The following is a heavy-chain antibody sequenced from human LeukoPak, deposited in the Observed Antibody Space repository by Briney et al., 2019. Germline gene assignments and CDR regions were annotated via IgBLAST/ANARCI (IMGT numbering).Heavy chain of an antibody. CDR3: ARDPPGVSSSWYYFDY. CDR1: GGTFSSYA. D-gene: IGHD6-13*01. Sequence: ASVKVSCKASGGTFSSYAISWVRQAPGQGLEWIGRIIPTLGIANYAQKFQGRVTITADKSTSTAYMELSSLRSEDTAVYYCARDPPGVSSSWYYFDYWGQGTLVTVSS. CDR2: IIPTLGIA. V-gene: IGHV1-69*04. J-gene: IGHJ4*02.